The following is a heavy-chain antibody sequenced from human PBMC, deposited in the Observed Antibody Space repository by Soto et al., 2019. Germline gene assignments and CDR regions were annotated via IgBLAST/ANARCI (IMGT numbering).Heavy chain of an antibody. V-gene: IGHV3-30-3*01. CDR1: GFTFSSYA. CDR2: LSYDGSNK. CDR3: AREGVAMPSSLDY. J-gene: IGHJ4*02. Sequence: GGSLRLSCAASGFTFSSYAMHWVRQAPGKGLEWVALLSYDGSNKYYADSVKGRFTISRDNSKNTLYLQMNSLRAEDTAVYHCAREGVAMPSSLDYWGQGNLVTVSS. D-gene: IGHD6-13*01.